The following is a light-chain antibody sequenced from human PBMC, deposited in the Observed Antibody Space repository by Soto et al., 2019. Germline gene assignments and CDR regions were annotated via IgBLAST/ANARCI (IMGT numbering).Light chain of an antibody. V-gene: IGKV3-11*01. CDR3: QQRSNWPPTWT. CDR2: DAS. J-gene: IGKJ1*01. Sequence: EIVLTQSPATLSLSPGERATLSCRASQSVSTYLAWYQQKPGQAPRLLIYDASKRATGIPVRFSGSGSGTDFTLTITSLEPEVFGVYYCQQRSNWPPTWTFGQGTKVDIK. CDR1: QSVSTY.